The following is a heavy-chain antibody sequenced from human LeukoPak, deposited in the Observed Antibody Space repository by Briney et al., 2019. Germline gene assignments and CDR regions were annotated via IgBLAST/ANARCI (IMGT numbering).Heavy chain of an antibody. D-gene: IGHD2-15*01. V-gene: IGHV1-69*05. Sequence: ASVKVFCKACGDTFSSYAIRWVRQAPGQGLEWMGGIIPIFGTANYAQKFQGRVTITTDEFTSTAYMELSSLRSEDTAVYYCARGSGGDPPQEGAATRYYYYYYMDVWGKGTTVTVSS. CDR2: IIPIFGTA. J-gene: IGHJ6*03. CDR1: GDTFSSYA. CDR3: ARGSGGDPPQEGAATRYYYYYYMDV.